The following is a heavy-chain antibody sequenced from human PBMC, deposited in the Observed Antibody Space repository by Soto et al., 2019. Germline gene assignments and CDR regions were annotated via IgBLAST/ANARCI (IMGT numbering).Heavy chain of an antibody. CDR1: GFTFRSYA. CDR2: ISYDGSNK. J-gene: IGHJ4*02. V-gene: IGHV3-30-3*01. D-gene: IGHD6-19*01. Sequence: GGSLRLACAASGFTFRSYAMHWVRQAPGKGLEWVAVISYDGSNKYYADSVKGRFTISRDNSKNTLYLQMNSLRAEDTAVYYCARSSSGWYYYFDYWGQGTLVTVSS. CDR3: ARSSSGWYYYFDY.